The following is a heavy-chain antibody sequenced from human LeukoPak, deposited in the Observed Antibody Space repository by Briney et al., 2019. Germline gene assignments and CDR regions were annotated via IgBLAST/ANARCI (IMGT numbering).Heavy chain of an antibody. V-gene: IGHV3-23*01. CDR2: ISGSGGST. Sequence: GGSLRLSCAASGFTFSSYAMSWVRQAPGKGLEWVSAISGSGGSTYYADSVKGRFTISRDNSKNTLYLQMNSLRAEDTAVYYCAKDMSYYYDSSGFDYWGQGTLVTVSS. J-gene: IGHJ4*02. CDR1: GFTFSSYA. CDR3: AKDMSYYYDSSGFDY. D-gene: IGHD3-22*01.